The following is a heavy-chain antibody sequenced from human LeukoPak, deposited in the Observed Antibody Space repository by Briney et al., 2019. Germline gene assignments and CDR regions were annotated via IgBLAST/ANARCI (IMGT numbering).Heavy chain of an antibody. V-gene: IGHV1-2*02. CDR2: IDPRSGGT. CDR3: ARDSPPGGLRFLEWFPHVSFYEY. D-gene: IGHD3-3*01. CDR1: GYTFSGYY. Sequence: GASVKVSCKASGYTFSGYYIHWVRQAPGQGLQWMGWIDPRSGGTNYAQKFKGRLTMTRDTSISTVYMELSSLRSDDTAVCYCARDSPPGGLRFLEWFPHVSFYEYWGQGILVTVSS. J-gene: IGHJ4*02.